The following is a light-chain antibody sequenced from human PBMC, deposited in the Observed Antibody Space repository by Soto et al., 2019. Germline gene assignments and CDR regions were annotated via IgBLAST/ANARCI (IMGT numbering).Light chain of an antibody. Sequence: QSVLTQPPSASGTPGQRVTISCSGSSSNIGSNTVNWYQQLPGPAPKHLIFSNNQRPSGVPDRFSGSKSGTSASLAISGLQPEDEADYYCAAWDDSLIWVFGGGTKLTVL. CDR1: SSNIGSNT. J-gene: IGLJ3*02. V-gene: IGLV1-44*01. CDR2: SNN. CDR3: AAWDDSLIWV.